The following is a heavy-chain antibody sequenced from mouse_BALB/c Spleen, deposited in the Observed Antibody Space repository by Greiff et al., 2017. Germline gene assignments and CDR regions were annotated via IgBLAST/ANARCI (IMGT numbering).Heavy chain of an antibody. CDR2: INPSTGYT. Sequence: VKLMESGAELAKPGASVKMSCKASGYTFTSYWMHWVKQRPGQGLEWIGYINPSTGYTEYNQKFKDKATLTADKSSSTAYMQLSSLTSEDSAVYYCARSWADYGGQGTTLTVSS. D-gene: IGHD4-1*01. CDR1: GYTFTSYW. V-gene: IGHV1-7*01. J-gene: IGHJ2*01. CDR3: ARSWADY.